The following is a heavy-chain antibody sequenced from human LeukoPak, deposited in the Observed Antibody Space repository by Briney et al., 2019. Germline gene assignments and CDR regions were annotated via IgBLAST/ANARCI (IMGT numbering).Heavy chain of an antibody. D-gene: IGHD3-3*01. CDR3: ARDWEWAVEFNNWFDP. CDR1: GYTFTGYY. V-gene: IGHV1-2*02. CDR2: INPNSGGT. Sequence: ASVTVSCTASGYTFTGYYMHLVRQASGQGLEWMGWINPNSGGTNYAQKFQGRVTMTRDTSISTAYMELSRLRSDDTAVYYCARDWEWAVEFNNWFDPWGQGTLVTVSS. J-gene: IGHJ5*02.